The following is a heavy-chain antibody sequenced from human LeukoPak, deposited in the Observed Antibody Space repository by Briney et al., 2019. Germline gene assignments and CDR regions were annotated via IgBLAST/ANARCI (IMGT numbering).Heavy chain of an antibody. Sequence: PGGSLRLSCAASGITVSANYMSWVRQAPGKGLEWVSVISSGGSAYYADSVKGRFTISRDIYKNTVSLQMNSLRAEDTAVYYCASSWSFTNWGQGTLVTVSS. CDR3: ASSWSFTN. D-gene: IGHD6-13*01. CDR1: GITVSANY. V-gene: IGHV3-66*01. CDR2: ISSGGSA. J-gene: IGHJ4*02.